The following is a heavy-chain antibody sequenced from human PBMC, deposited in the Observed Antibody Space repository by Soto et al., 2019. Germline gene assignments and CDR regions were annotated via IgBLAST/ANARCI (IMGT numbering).Heavy chain of an antibody. J-gene: IGHJ4*02. D-gene: IGHD3-16*01. V-gene: IGHV1-69*13. CDR2: VVVTSGTV. CDR1: GGTFPNSA. Sequence: SVKVSCKASGGTFPNSAISWVRQAPGQGLEWMGGVVVTSGTVNYAQKFQGRVTITADESPSTAYMEVTSLKSEDTARYYCAGASRYAWKPIYFDLWGQGTLVTVSS. CDR3: AGASRYAWKPIYFDL.